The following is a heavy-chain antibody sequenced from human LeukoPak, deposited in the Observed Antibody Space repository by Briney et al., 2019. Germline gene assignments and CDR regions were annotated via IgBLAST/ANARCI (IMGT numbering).Heavy chain of an antibody. CDR1: GFTFSSYG. J-gene: IGHJ4*02. CDR2: ISYDGSNK. V-gene: IGHV3-30*18. Sequence: GGSLRLSCAASGFTFSSYGMHWVRQAPGKGLEWVAVISYDGSNKYYADSVKGRFTISRDNSKNTLYLQMNSLGAEDTAVYYCAKEHSGWYLLYYFDYWGQGTLVTVSS. D-gene: IGHD6-19*01. CDR3: AKEHSGWYLLYYFDY.